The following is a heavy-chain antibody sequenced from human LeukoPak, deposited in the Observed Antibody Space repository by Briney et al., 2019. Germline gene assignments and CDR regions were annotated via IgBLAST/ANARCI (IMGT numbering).Heavy chain of an antibody. V-gene: IGHV3-43*02. D-gene: IGHD2/OR15-2a*01. J-gene: IGHJ6*02. CDR2: INAIGGRT. Sequence: GGSLTLSCAASGFTIYAYAMHWVRHPPGKGLEWVSLINAIGGRTYYADSVKGRFTISRDNSKNSLYLQMNSLRTEDTALYYCATWAFYHGLDVWGQGTTVTVSS. CDR3: ATWAFYHGLDV. CDR1: GFTIYAYA.